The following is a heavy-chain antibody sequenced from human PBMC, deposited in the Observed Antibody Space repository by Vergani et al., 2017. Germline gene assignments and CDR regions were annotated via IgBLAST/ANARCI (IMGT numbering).Heavy chain of an antibody. V-gene: IGHV3-48*01. Sequence: EVQLVESGGGLVQPGGSLRLSCAASGFTFSSYSMNWVRQAPGKGLEWVSYISSSSSTIYYADSVKGRFTISRDNAKNSLYLQMNSLRAEDTAVYYCARTSSGWYTGGFDYWGQGTLVTVSS. CDR2: ISSSSSTI. J-gene: IGHJ4*02. CDR3: ARTSSGWYTGGFDY. D-gene: IGHD6-19*01. CDR1: GFTFSSYS.